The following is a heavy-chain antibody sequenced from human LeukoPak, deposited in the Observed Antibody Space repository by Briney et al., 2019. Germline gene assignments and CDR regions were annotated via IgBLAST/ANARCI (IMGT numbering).Heavy chain of an antibody. D-gene: IGHD2-15*01. CDR1: GFTFDDYG. CDR3: ARRLMGGFTDWYFDL. V-gene: IGHV3-20*04. J-gene: IGHJ2*01. CDR2: INWNGAAT. Sequence: GGSLRLSCEGSGFTFDDYGVSWVRHVPGKGLQWVSGINWNGAATGHGDSVKGRFTVSRDNAKNSLYLEMNSLRVEDTGFYYCARRLMGGFTDWYFDLWGRGTLVTVSS.